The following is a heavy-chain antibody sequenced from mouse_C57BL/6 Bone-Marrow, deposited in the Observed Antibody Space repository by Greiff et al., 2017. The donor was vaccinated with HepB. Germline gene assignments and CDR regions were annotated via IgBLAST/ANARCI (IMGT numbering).Heavy chain of an antibody. Sequence: ESGPGLVKPSQSLSLTCSVTGYSITSGYYWNWIRQFPGNKLEWMGYISYDGSNNYNPSLKNRISITRDTSKNQFFLKLNSVTTEDTATYYCARDPHYYGSSYDWYFDVWGTGTTVTVSS. CDR3: ARDPHYYGSSYDWYFDV. D-gene: IGHD1-1*01. CDR1: GYSITSGYY. V-gene: IGHV3-6*01. CDR2: ISYDGSN. J-gene: IGHJ1*03.